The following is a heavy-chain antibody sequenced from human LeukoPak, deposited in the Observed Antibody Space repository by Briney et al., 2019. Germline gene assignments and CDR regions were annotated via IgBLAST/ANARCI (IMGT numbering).Heavy chain of an antibody. CDR1: GGSIGSYY. Sequence: SETLSLTCTVSGGSIGSYYWSWIRQPPGKGLECIGYIYHSGTTNYNPSLKSRVTISADTSKNQFSLKLTSVTAADTAIYYCASGWYFDLWGRGTLVTVSS. CDR3: ASGWYFDL. J-gene: IGHJ2*01. CDR2: IYHSGTT. V-gene: IGHV4-59*08.